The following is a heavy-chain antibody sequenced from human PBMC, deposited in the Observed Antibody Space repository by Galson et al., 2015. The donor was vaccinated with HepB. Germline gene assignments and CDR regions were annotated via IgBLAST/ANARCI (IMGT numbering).Heavy chain of an antibody. CDR1: GDSVSSNSAA. D-gene: IGHD6-19*01. J-gene: IGHJ4*02. CDR3: ARTRDSSGWGSFDY. CDR2: TYYRSKWYN. Sequence: CAISGDSVSSNSAAWNWIRQSPSRGLEWLGRTYYRSKWYNDYAVSVKSRITINPDTSKNQFSLQLNSVTPEDTAVYYCARTRDSSGWGSFDYWGQGTLVTVSS. V-gene: IGHV6-1*01.